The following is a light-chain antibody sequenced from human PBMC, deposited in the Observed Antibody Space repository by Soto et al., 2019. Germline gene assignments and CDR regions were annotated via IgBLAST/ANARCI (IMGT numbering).Light chain of an antibody. J-gene: IGLJ3*02. CDR3: AAWDDSLSGPNWV. CDR1: SSNIGTNY. CDR2: SNH. V-gene: IGLV1-47*02. Sequence: QSVLTQPPSASGTPGQRVTISCSGSSSNIGTNYVYWYQQLPGTAPKLLIYSNHQRPSGVPDRFSGSKSGTSASLAISGLRSEDEADYYCAAWDDSLSGPNWVFCGGTKLTVL.